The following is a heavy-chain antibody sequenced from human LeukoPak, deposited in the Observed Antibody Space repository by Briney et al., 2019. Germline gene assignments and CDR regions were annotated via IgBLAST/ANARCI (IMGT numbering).Heavy chain of an antibody. Sequence: GGSPRLSCAASGFTFSSYAMSWVRQAPGKGLEWVSAISGSGGSTYYADSVKGRFTISRDNSKNTLYLQMNSLRAEDTAVYYCAKETNQAVAGALDYWGQGTLVTVSS. D-gene: IGHD6-19*01. CDR1: GFTFSSYA. V-gene: IGHV3-23*01. CDR2: ISGSGGST. J-gene: IGHJ4*02. CDR3: AKETNQAVAGALDY.